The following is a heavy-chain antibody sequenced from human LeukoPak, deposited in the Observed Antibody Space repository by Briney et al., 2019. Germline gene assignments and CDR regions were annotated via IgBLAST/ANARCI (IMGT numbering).Heavy chain of an antibody. CDR2: FDPEDGET. J-gene: IGHJ2*01. V-gene: IGHV1-24*01. Sequence: GASVKVSCTVSGYTLTELSMHWVRQAPGKGLEWMGGFDPEDGETIYAQKFQGRVTMTEDTSTDTAYMELGSLRSEDTAVYYCATGDGLRWYFDLWGRGTLVTVSS. CDR3: ATGDGLRWYFDL. D-gene: IGHD5-24*01. CDR1: GYTLTELS.